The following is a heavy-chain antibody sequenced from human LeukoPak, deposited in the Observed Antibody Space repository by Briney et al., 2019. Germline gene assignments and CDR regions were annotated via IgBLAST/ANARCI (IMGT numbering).Heavy chain of an antibody. CDR1: GFTFSNYA. CDR3: AKHVRTSVWFFDS. CDR2: ISWSSLTT. D-gene: IGHD6-19*01. Sequence: PGGSLGLSCAASGFTFSNYALSWVRQAPGRGLEWVSLISWSSLTTEYADSVKGRFTVSRDNSKNTLSLQMNSLNADDTAVYYCAKHVRTSVWFFDSWGQGTLVTVSS. J-gene: IGHJ4*02. V-gene: IGHV3-23*01.